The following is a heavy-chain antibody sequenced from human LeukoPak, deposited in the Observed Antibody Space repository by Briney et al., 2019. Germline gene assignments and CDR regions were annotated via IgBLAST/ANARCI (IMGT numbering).Heavy chain of an antibody. CDR2: INPSGGST. CDR1: GYTFTSYY. J-gene: IGHJ4*02. CDR3: AREGSSGYPQAYYFDY. D-gene: IGHD3-22*01. V-gene: IGHV1-46*01. Sequence: ASVKVSCKASGYTFTSYYMHWVRQAPGQGLEWMGIINPSGGSTSYAQKFQGRVTMTRDTSTSTVYMELSSLRSEDTAVYYCAREGSSGYPQAYYFDYWGQGTLVTVS.